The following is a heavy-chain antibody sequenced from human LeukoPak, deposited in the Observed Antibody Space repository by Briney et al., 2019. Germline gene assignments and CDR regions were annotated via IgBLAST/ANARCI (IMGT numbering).Heavy chain of an antibody. Sequence: PGGSLRLSCAVSGFTFSTYAMSWVRQAPGKGLEWVSSISGSGDTAKYADSVKGRFTISRDNSKNTLYLQMSSLRADETAVYYCAKCREMATMWVYMDVWGKGTTVTVSS. CDR1: GFTFSTYA. J-gene: IGHJ6*03. CDR2: ISGSGDTA. V-gene: IGHV3-23*01. CDR3: AKCREMATMWVYMDV. D-gene: IGHD5-24*01.